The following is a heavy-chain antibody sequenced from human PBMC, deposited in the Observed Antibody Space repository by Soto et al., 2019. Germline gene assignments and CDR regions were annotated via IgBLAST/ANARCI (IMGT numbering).Heavy chain of an antibody. CDR2: IYYSGST. CDR1: GGSISSGDYY. D-gene: IGHD3-10*01. V-gene: IGHV4-30-4*01. CDR3: ARDSLWFGESYYYYYGMDV. Sequence: LSLTCTVSGGSISSGDYYWSWIRQPPGKGLEWIGYIYYSGSTYYNPSLKSRVTISVDTSKNQFSLKLSSVTAADTAVYYCARDSLWFGESYYYYYGMDVWGQGTTVTVSS. J-gene: IGHJ6*02.